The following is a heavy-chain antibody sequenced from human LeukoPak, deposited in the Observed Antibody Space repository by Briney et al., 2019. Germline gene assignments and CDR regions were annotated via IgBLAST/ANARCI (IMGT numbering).Heavy chain of an antibody. D-gene: IGHD3-16*01. V-gene: IGHV4-34*01. CDR2: INHSGST. CDR1: GGSFSGYY. Sequence: SETLSLTCAVYGGSFSGYYWSWIRQPPGKGLEWIGEINHSGSTNYNPSLKSRVTISVDTSKNQFSLKLSSVTAADTAVYYCARGRLNYWSQGTLVTVSS. J-gene: IGHJ4*02. CDR3: ARGRLNY.